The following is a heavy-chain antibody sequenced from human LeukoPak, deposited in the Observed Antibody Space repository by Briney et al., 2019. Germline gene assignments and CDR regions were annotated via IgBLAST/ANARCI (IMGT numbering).Heavy chain of an antibody. V-gene: IGHV1-69*13. D-gene: IGHD3-3*01. Sequence: SVKVSCKASGGTFSSYAISWVRQAPGQGLEWMGGIIPIFGTANYAQKFQGRVTITADESTSTAYMELSSLRSEDTAVYYCAKDGFLEWLDYYYYGMDVWGQGTTVTVSS. CDR1: GGTFSSYA. J-gene: IGHJ6*02. CDR3: AKDGFLEWLDYYYYGMDV. CDR2: IIPIFGTA.